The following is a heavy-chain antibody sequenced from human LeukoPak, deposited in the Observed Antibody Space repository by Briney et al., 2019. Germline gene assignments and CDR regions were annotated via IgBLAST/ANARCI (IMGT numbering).Heavy chain of an antibody. J-gene: IGHJ4*02. CDR2: IKQDGSEK. CDR1: GFTFSSYW. CDR3: ARVQSYGDYRY. Sequence: PGGSLRLSCAASGFTFSSYWMSWVRQAPGKGLEWVANIKQDGSEKYYVDSVKGRFTISRDNAKNSLHLQMNSLRAEDTAVYYCARVQSYGDYRYWGQGTLVTVSS. V-gene: IGHV3-7*01. D-gene: IGHD4-17*01.